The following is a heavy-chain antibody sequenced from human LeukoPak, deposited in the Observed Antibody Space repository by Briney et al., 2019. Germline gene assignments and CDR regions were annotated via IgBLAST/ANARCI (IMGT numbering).Heavy chain of an antibody. V-gene: IGHV3-48*03. D-gene: IGHD2-15*01. Sequence: PGGSLRLSCAASGFTFSSYEMNCVRQAPGKGVESVSYISSSGSTIYYADSVKGRFTISRDNAKNSLYLQMNSLRAEDTAVYYCARNAAANYGMDVWGQGTTVTVSS. J-gene: IGHJ6*02. CDR1: GFTFSSYE. CDR2: ISSSGSTI. CDR3: ARNAAANYGMDV.